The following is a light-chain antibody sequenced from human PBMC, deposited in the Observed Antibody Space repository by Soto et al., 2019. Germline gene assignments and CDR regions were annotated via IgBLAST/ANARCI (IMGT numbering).Light chain of an antibody. CDR1: QSISVW. CDR3: QQYNSYSPT. V-gene: IGKV1-5*03. Sequence: DIQMTQSRSSLSSSVGDRSTITCRSSQSISVWLAWYQQKAGKAPNLLIYKASRLESGVPSRFSGSGSETEFTLTISGLQPGDSATYYCQQYNSYSPTFGQGTKVDIK. J-gene: IGKJ1*01. CDR2: KAS.